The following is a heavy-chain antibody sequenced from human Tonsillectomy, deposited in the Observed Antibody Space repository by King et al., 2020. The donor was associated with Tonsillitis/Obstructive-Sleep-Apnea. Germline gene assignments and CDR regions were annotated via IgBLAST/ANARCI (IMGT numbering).Heavy chain of an antibody. CDR3: AREYYDYIWGSYRIPDWFDP. V-gene: IGHV7-4-1*02. Sequence: VQLVESGSELTKPGASVKVSCKASGYTFTSYAMNWVRQAPGQGLEWMGWINTNTGNPTYAQGFTGRFVFSLDTSVCTALLQISSLKAEDTAVYYCAREYYDYIWGSYRIPDWFDPWGQGTLVTVSS. J-gene: IGHJ5*02. CDR2: INTNTGNP. CDR1: GYTFTSYA. D-gene: IGHD3-16*02.